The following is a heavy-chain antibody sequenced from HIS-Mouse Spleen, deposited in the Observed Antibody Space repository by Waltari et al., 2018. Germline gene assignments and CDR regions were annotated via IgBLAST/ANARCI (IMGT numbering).Heavy chain of an antibody. J-gene: IGHJ2*01. Sequence: QLQLQESGPGLLKPSETLSLTCTVPGGPISSSSYYWGRIRQPPAKGLGWLGSIYYSGSTYYNPSLKSRVTISVDTSKNQFSLKLSSVTAADTAVYYCAREIPYSSSWYDWYFDLWGRGTLVTVSS. CDR3: AREIPYSSSWYDWYFDL. CDR1: GGPISSSSYY. V-gene: IGHV4-39*07. CDR2: IYYSGST. D-gene: IGHD6-13*01.